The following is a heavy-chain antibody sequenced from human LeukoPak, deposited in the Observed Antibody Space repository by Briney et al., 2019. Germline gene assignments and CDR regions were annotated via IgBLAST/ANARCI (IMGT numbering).Heavy chain of an antibody. V-gene: IGHV4-59*01. CDR2: IYFSVST. CDR3: ARVRPPGYFDY. Sequence: SETLSLTCTVSGGSISSYYWSWVRHPPGEGLGWEGYIYFSVSTNANPSLTIRSTISVDTSKNQFSLKLSSVTAADTAVYYCARVRPPGYFDYWGQGTLVTVSS. CDR1: GGSISSYY. J-gene: IGHJ4*02.